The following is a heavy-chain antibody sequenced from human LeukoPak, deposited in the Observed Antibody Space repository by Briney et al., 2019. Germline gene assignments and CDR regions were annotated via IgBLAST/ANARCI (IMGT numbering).Heavy chain of an antibody. J-gene: IGHJ4*02. CDR1: GYTFTSYG. D-gene: IGHD1-26*01. Sequence: ASVKVSCKASGYTFTSYGISWVRQAPGQGLEWMGWISAYNGNTNYAQKLQGRVTMTTDTSTSTAYMELRSLRSDDTAVYYRARVSRVGSYYGYWGQGTLVTVSS. CDR3: ARVSRVGSYYGY. CDR2: ISAYNGNT. V-gene: IGHV1-18*01.